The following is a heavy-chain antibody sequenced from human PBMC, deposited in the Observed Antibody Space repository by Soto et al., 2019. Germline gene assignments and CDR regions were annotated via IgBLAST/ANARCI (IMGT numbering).Heavy chain of an antibody. CDR3: ARHGYSSSWYQDS. CDR1: GYRFTSFW. CDR2: IYPGDSDA. J-gene: IGHJ4*02. Sequence: GDSLKISGKGSGYRFTSFWIGWVRQMPGKGLEWMGIIYPGDSDARYSPSFQGQVTISADESINTAYLQWSSLKASDTAMYFCARHGYSSSWYQDSWGQGTQVTVSS. V-gene: IGHV5-51*01. D-gene: IGHD6-13*01.